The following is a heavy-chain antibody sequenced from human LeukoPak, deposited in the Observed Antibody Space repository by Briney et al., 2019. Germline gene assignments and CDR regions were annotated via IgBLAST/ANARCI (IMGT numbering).Heavy chain of an antibody. Sequence: GGSLRLSCVDSGITFSRYWMSWVRQAPGKGLEWVANIKQDGGEKYYVDSVKGRFTISRDNAKNSLYLQMNSLRTEDTAVYYCARAQYYDSTTAGGMDVWGQGTTVTVSS. CDR2: IKQDGGEK. J-gene: IGHJ6*02. V-gene: IGHV3-7*01. D-gene: IGHD3-22*01. CDR1: GITFSRYW. CDR3: ARAQYYDSTTAGGMDV.